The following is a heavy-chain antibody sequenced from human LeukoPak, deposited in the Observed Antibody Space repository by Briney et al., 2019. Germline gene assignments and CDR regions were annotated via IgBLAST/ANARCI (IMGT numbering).Heavy chain of an antibody. D-gene: IGHD3-16*01. CDR1: GFSLRDYQ. J-gene: IGHJ4*02. CDR2: ITASGRST. Sequence: GGSLRLSCAASGFSLRDYQMSWVRQAPGKGLEWISYITASGRSTNYADSVKGRFTISRDNAKNSVVNSLRAEDTAVYYCTRERRGSYYAFESWGQGTLVSVSS. V-gene: IGHV3-11*01. CDR3: TRERRGSYYAFES.